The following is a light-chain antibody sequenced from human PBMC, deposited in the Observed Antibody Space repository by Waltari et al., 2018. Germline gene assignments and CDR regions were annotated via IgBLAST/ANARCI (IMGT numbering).Light chain of an antibody. CDR3: QQYNNWPRGT. CDR1: QSVSSN. CDR2: GAS. V-gene: IGKV3-15*01. Sequence: ETVMTQSPATLSVSPGERATLSCRASQSVSSNLAWYQQKPGQAPRLLIYGASTRATGIPARFSGSGSGTEFTLTISSLQSEDFAVYYCQQYNNWPRGTIGQGTKVEIK. J-gene: IGKJ1*01.